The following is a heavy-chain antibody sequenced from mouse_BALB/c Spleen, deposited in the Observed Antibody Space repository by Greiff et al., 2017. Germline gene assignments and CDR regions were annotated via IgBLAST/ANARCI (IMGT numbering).Heavy chain of an antibody. CDR3: ARRKDWFAY. CDR1: GFTFSSYT. V-gene: IGHV5-12-2*01. J-gene: IGHJ3*01. Sequence: EVQRVESGGGLVQPGGSLKLSCAASGFTFSSYTMSWVRQTPEKRLEWVAYISNGGGSTYYPDTVKGRFTISRDNAKNTLYLQMSSLKSEDTAMYYCARRKDWFAYWGQGTLVTVSA. CDR2: ISNGGGST.